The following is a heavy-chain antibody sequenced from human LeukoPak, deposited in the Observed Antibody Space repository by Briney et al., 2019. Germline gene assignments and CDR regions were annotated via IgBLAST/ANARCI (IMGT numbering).Heavy chain of an antibody. Sequence: ASVKVSCXASGYTFASYDINWVRQATGQGLEWMGWMNPNSGNTGYAQKFQGRVTMTRNTSISTAYMELSSLRSEDTAVYYCYSYGLRRYMDVWGKGTTVTVSS. V-gene: IGHV1-8*01. CDR3: YSYGLRRYMDV. D-gene: IGHD5-18*01. J-gene: IGHJ6*03. CDR1: GYTFASYD. CDR2: MNPNSGNT.